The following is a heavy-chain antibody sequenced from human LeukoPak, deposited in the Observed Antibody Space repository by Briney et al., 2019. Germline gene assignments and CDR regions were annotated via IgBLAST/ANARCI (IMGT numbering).Heavy chain of an antibody. Sequence: GGSLRLSCAASGFTLKDYYMSWIRQAPGKGLEWVSYIASGSGYTDYADSVKGRFTISRDNAKNSLYLQMNSLRADDTAVYYCARIHESRDSGLDVWGRGTTVTVSS. CDR2: IASGSGYT. CDR1: GFTLKDYY. J-gene: IGHJ6*02. CDR3: ARIHESRDSGLDV. D-gene: IGHD3-10*01. V-gene: IGHV3-11*03.